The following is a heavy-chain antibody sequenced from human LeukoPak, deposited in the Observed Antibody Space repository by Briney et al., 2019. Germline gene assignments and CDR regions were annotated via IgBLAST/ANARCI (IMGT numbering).Heavy chain of an antibody. D-gene: IGHD3-10*01. Sequence: GGSLRLSCAASGFTFSNAWMNWVRQAPGKGLEWVGRIKSKTDGGTTDYAAPVKGRFIISRDDSKNTLYLQMNSLKTEDTAVYYCTTEGYGSGSYYSDYWGQGTLVTVSS. CDR1: GFTFSNAW. J-gene: IGHJ4*02. V-gene: IGHV3-15*07. CDR3: TTEGYGSGSYYSDY. CDR2: IKSKTDGGTT.